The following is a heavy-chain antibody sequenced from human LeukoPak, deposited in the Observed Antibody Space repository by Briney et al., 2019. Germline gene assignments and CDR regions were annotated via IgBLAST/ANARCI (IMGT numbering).Heavy chain of an antibody. J-gene: IGHJ4*02. Sequence: SVKVSCKASGGTFSSYAISWVRQAPGQGLEWMGRIIPILGIANYAQKFQGRVTMTTDTSTSTAYMELRSLRSDDTAVYYCARGLGGSGSYFLTFDYWGQGTLVTVSS. V-gene: IGHV1-69*04. CDR3: ARGLGGSGSYFLTFDY. CDR1: GGTFSSYA. D-gene: IGHD1-26*01. CDR2: IIPILGIA.